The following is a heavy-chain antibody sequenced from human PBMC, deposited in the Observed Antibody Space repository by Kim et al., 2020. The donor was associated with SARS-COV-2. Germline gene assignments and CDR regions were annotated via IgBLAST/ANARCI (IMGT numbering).Heavy chain of an antibody. D-gene: IGHD6-13*01. J-gene: IGHJ4*02. Sequence: GGSLRLSCAASGFTISSYWMSWVRQAPGKGLERVANIKQDGSEKYYVDSVNGRFTISRDNAKNSLYLQMNSLRAEDTAVYYCATYSSSWLGFDYWGQGTLVTVSS. V-gene: IGHV3-7*05. CDR1: GFTISSYW. CDR2: IKQDGSEK. CDR3: ATYSSSWLGFDY.